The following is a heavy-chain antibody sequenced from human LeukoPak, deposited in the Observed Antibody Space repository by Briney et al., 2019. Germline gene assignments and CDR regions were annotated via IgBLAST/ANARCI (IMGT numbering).Heavy chain of an antibody. CDR2: IKQDGSEK. Sequence: GGFLRLSCAASGFTFSSYWMSWVRQAPGKGLEWVANIKQDGSEKYYVDSVKGRFTISRDNAKNSLYLQMNSLRAEDTAVYYCARVRYSYGYSYFDYWGQGTLVTVSS. CDR1: GFTFSSYW. V-gene: IGHV3-7*01. D-gene: IGHD5-18*01. CDR3: ARVRYSYGYSYFDY. J-gene: IGHJ4*02.